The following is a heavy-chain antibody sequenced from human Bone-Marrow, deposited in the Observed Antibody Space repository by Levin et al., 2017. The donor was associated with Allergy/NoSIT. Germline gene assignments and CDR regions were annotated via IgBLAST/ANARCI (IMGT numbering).Heavy chain of an antibody. D-gene: IGHD6-6*01. CDR1: GFTFSTYG. CDR3: AKRYTTSSVPTTIWDWYFDL. CDR2: ITFDGTKK. Sequence: GESLKISCAASGFTFSTYGMHWVRQAPGKGLEWVAVITFDGTKKDYVDSVKGRFTISRDNSRNTVDLQMDSLIPEDTAVYYCAKRYTTSSVPTTIWDWYFDLWGRGTLVTVSS. V-gene: IGHV3-30*18. J-gene: IGHJ2*01.